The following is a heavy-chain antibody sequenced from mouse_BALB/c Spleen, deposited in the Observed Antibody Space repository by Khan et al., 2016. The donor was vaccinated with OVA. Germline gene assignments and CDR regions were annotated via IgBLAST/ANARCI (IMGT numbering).Heavy chain of an antibody. V-gene: IGHV1-4*01. J-gene: IGHJ3*01. CDR2: INPSNGYT. CDR1: GYTFTSYT. Sequence: QVQLQQSGAELARPGASLKLSCKASGYTFTSYTIHWIKLRPGQVLEWIGYINPSNGYTNYNQKFKDKATLTADKSSTTAYMQLSSLTSDDSAVYKCVSDGAYHRKDGCFAYGGQGTLVTGSA. CDR3: VSDGAYHRKDGCFAY.